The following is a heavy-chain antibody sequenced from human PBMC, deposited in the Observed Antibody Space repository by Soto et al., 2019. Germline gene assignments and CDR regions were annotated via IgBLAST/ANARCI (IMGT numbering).Heavy chain of an antibody. D-gene: IGHD1-26*01. CDR2: IVVDSNTA. CDR3: ARAIKRWEVNYYFDI. V-gene: IGHV1-69*05. Sequence: QVVLLQSGAEVKEPGSSVRVSCQVSGSTFNNFAFSWVRQAPGHGPEWMGGIVVDSNTAEYSQRFQDRVTITTDTSTDTLYMELGSLTFEDTAVYYCARAIKRWEVNYYFDIWGQGTLVTVSS. J-gene: IGHJ4*02. CDR1: GSTFNNFA.